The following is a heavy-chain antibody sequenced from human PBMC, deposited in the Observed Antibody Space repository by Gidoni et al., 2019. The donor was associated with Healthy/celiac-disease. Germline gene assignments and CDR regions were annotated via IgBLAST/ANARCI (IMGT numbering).Heavy chain of an antibody. J-gene: IGHJ6*02. D-gene: IGHD3-10*01. CDR3: ARERFGDPYYYYGMDV. CDR1: GYTFPGYY. Sequence: QVQLVQSGAEVKKPGASVKVSCKASGYTFPGYYMHWVRQAPGQGLEWMGWINPNSGGTNYAQKFQGWVTMTRDTSISTAYMELSRLRSDDTAVYYCARERFGDPYYYYGMDVWGQGTTVTVSS. CDR2: INPNSGGT. V-gene: IGHV1-2*04.